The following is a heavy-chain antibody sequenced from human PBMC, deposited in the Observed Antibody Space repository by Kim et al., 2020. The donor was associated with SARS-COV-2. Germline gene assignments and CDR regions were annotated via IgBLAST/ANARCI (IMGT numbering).Heavy chain of an antibody. J-gene: IGHJ4*02. CDR3: ARGVYHNTWYIDY. V-gene: IGHV4-4*07. Sequence: SSSSLKSRLSMSVDTSKNEFSLKLTSVTAADTAVYYCARGVYHNTWYIDYWGRGTLVTVSS.